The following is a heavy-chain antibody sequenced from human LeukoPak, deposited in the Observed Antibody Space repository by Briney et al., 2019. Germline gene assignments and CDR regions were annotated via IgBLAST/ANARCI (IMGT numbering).Heavy chain of an antibody. CDR1: GGTFSSYA. D-gene: IGHD6-13*01. V-gene: IGHV1-69*13. Sequence: GASVKVSCKASGGTFSSYAISWVRQAPGQGLEWMGGIIPIFGTANYAQKFQGRVTITADESTSTAYMELSSLRSEDTAVYYCARVRYSSSWTYYFDYWGQGTLVTVSS. J-gene: IGHJ4*02. CDR2: IIPIFGTA. CDR3: ARVRYSSSWTYYFDY.